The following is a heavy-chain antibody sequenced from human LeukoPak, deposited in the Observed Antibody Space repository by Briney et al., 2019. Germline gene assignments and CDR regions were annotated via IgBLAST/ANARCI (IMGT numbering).Heavy chain of an antibody. V-gene: IGHV3-43*01. CDR2: IGWDGGGI. D-gene: IGHD1-1*01. Sequence: QAGGSLRLSCAVSGFTFDDYTMYWGRSAPGRGLGWVSIIGWDGGGIYYADSVQGRFTISRDNSKNSLYLQMNSLRPEDTALYYCAKEKAGYGAGIDFWGQGTLVTVSS. CDR3: AKEKAGYGAGIDF. CDR1: GFTFDDYT. J-gene: IGHJ4*02.